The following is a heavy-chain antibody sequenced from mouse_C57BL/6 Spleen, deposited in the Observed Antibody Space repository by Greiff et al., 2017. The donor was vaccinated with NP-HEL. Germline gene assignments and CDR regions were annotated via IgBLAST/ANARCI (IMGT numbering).Heavy chain of an antibody. CDR1: GYSFTDYN. D-gene: IGHD1-1*01. J-gene: IGHJ2*01. V-gene: IGHV1-39*01. Sequence: LVESGPELVKPGASVKISCKASGYSFTDYNMNWVKQSNGTSLEWIGVINPNYGTTSYNQKFKGKATLTVDQSSSTAYMQLNSLTSEDSAVYYCAGDLITTVVAPFDYWGQGTTLTVSS. CDR3: AGDLITTVVAPFDY. CDR2: INPNYGTT.